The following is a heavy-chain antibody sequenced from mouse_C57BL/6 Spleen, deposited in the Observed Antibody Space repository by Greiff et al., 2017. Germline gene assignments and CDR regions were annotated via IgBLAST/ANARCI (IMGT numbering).Heavy chain of an antibody. CDR2: INYDGSST. Sequence: EVMLVESEGGLVQPGSSMKLSCTASGFTFSDYYMAWVRQVPEKGLEWVANINYDGSSTYYLDSLKSRFIISRDNAKNILYLQMSSLKSEDTATYYCARDGGNYLYYYAMDYWGQGTSVTVSS. CDR3: ARDGGNYLYYYAMDY. J-gene: IGHJ4*01. CDR1: GFTFSDYY. V-gene: IGHV5-16*01. D-gene: IGHD2-1*01.